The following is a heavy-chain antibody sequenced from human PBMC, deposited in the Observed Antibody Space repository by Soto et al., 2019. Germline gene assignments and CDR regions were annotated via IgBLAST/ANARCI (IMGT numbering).Heavy chain of an antibody. CDR2: IYTSGST. V-gene: IGHV4-4*07. Sequence: PSETRSRTCTVSGGSISSYYWSWIRQPAGKGLEWIGRIYTSGSTNYNPSLKSRVTMSVDTSKNQFSLKLSSVTAADTAVYYCAREATPTEELDPWGQGTLVTVSS. J-gene: IGHJ5*02. CDR3: AREATPTEELDP. D-gene: IGHD1-26*01. CDR1: GGSISSYY.